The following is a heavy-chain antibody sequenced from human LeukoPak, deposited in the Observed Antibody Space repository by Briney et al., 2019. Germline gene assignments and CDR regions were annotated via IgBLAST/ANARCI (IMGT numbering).Heavy chain of an antibody. J-gene: IGHJ4*02. CDR3: AREASSGRWTFDY. D-gene: IGHD3-10*01. V-gene: IGHV1-69*13. Sequence: SVKVSCKASGGTFSSYAISWVRQAPGQGLEWMGGIIPMFGTAYYAQKLQGRVTITADHSTSTAYMELSSLRSEDTAVYYCAREASSGRWTFDYWGQGTLVTVSS. CDR2: IIPMFGTA. CDR1: GGTFSSYA.